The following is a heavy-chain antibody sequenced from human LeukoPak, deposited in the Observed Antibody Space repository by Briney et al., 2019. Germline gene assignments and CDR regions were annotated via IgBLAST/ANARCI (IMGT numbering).Heavy chain of an antibody. CDR1: GFTFDDSA. CDR2: ISWNSGII. V-gene: IGHV3-9*01. D-gene: IGHD3-22*01. CDR3: AKAPPYYSDSSGYFQH. J-gene: IGHJ1*01. Sequence: SLRPSCAASGFTFDDSAMHWVRQVPGKGLEWVSGISWNSGIIDYADSVKGRFTISRDNAKNSLYLQMNNLRPDDTAFYYCAKAPPYYSDSSGYFQHWGQGTLVTVSS.